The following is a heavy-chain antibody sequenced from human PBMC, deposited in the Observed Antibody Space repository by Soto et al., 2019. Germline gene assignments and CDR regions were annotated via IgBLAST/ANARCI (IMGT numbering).Heavy chain of an antibody. CDR1: GGSFSGYY. J-gene: IGHJ4*02. CDR3: ASLPMGAIDY. Sequence: SLTCAVYGGSFSGYYWSWIRQPPGKGLEWIGEINHSGSTNYNPSLKSRVTISVDTSKNQFSLKLSSVTAADTAVYYCASLPMGAIDYWGQGTLVTVSS. D-gene: IGHD1-26*01. V-gene: IGHV4-34*01. CDR2: INHSGST.